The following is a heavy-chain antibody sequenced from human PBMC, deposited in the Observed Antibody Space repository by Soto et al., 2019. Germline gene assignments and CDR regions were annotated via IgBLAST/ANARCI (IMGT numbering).Heavy chain of an antibody. CDR2: IYYSGST. CDR1: GGSISSGGYY. CDR3: ARDNSGSYRLGFDY. J-gene: IGHJ4*02. D-gene: IGHD1-26*01. V-gene: IGHV4-31*03. Sequence: QVQLQESGPGLVKPSQTLSLTCTVSGGSISSGGYYWSWIRQHPGKGLEWIGYIYYSGSTYYNPSLKSRVTISVDTSKNQCSLKLSSVTAADTAVYYCARDNSGSYRLGFDYWGQGTLGTVSS.